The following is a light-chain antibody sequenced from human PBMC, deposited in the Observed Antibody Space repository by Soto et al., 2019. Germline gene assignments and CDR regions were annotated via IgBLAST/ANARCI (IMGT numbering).Light chain of an antibody. J-gene: IGLJ2*01. CDR2: EVS. V-gene: IGLV2-8*01. Sequence: QSALTQPPSAAGSPGQSVTISCTGTSSDVGGYNYVSWYQQYSGKAPKLIIYEVSKRPSGVPDRFSGSKSGNTASLTVSGLHGEDEAYYFCSSFAGSNNVIFGGGPKMTVL. CDR3: SSFAGSNNVI. CDR1: SSDVGGYNY.